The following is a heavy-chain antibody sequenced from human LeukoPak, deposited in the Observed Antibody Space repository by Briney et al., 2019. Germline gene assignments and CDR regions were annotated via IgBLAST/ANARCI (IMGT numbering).Heavy chain of an antibody. J-gene: IGHJ5*02. D-gene: IGHD3-10*01. CDR2: MYQSGSS. CDR3: VRNTMIRGVIINWFDP. Sequence: SETLSLTCAVSGYSISSGYYWGWIRQPPGKGLEWIGSMYQSGSSYYNPSLKSRVTISVDTSKNQFSLKLRSVTAADTAVYYCVRNTMIRGVIINWFDPWGQGTLVTVSS. V-gene: IGHV4-38-2*01. CDR1: GYSISSGYY.